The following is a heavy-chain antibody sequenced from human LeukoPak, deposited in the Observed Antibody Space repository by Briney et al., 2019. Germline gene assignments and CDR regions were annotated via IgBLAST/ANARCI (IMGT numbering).Heavy chain of an antibody. CDR1: GFTFSSFG. D-gene: IGHD2-15*01. CDR3: AKNGDRGAYCSGGSCYPYYYYNMDV. CDR2: ISSTGGTA. V-gene: IGHV3-23*01. J-gene: IGHJ6*03. Sequence: GGSLRLSCAASGFTFSSFGMSWVRQAPGKGLEWVSAISSTGGTAYYVDSVKGRFTISRDNSKNTLYLQMNSLRAEDTAIYYCAKNGDRGAYCSGGSCYPYYYYNMDVWGKGTTVTISS.